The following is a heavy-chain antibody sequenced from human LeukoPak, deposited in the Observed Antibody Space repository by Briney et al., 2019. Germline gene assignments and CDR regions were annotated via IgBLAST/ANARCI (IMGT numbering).Heavy chain of an antibody. CDR1: GGSFSGYY. D-gene: IGHD5-18*01. Sequence: SETLSLTCAVYGGSFSGYYWSWIRQPPGKGLEWIGEINHSGSTNYNPSLKSRVTISVDTSKNQFSLKLSSVTAAGTAVYYCARGRIQLWSQYYDYWGQGTLVTVSS. CDR3: ARGRIQLWSQYYDY. V-gene: IGHV4-34*01. J-gene: IGHJ4*02. CDR2: INHSGST.